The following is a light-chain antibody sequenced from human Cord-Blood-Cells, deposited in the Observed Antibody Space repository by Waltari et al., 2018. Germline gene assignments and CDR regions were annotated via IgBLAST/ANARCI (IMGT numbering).Light chain of an antibody. CDR2: EGS. CDR3: CSHAGSSTWV. J-gene: IGLJ3*02. Sequence: QSALTQPTSVSGSPGQSITISCTGTSSDVGSYNSVSWYQQHPGKAPKLMIYEGSKRPSGVSNRFSGSKSGNTASLTISGLQAEDEADYYCCSHAGSSTWVFGGGTKLTVL. V-gene: IGLV2-23*01. CDR1: SSDVGSYNS.